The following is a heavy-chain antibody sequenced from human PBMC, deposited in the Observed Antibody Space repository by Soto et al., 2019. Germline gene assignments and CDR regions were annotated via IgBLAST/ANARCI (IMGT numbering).Heavy chain of an antibody. CDR2: IYYSGST. V-gene: IGHV4-59*01. D-gene: IGHD3-16*01. CDR1: GGSISSYY. J-gene: IGHJ4*02. Sequence: QVQLQESGPGLVKPSETLSLTCTVSGGSISSYYWSWIRQPPGKGREWIGYIYYSGSTNYNPSLKSRVNISVDTPKNQFSLKLSSVTAADMAVYYCARVWGYALDFWGQGTLVTVSS. CDR3: ARVWGYALDF.